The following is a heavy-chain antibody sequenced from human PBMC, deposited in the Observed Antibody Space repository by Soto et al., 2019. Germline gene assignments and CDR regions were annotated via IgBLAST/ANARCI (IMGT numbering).Heavy chain of an antibody. CDR1: GYSFTSYW. J-gene: IGHJ3*02. V-gene: IGHV5-51*01. Sequence: PGESLKIYCKGSGYSFTSYWIGWVRQMPGKGLEWMGIIYPGDSDTRYSPSFQGQVTISADKSISTAYLQWSSLKASDTAMYYCARDARGYYYDSSCPPDAFDIWGQGTMVTVSS. CDR3: ARDARGYYYDSSCPPDAFDI. CDR2: IYPGDSDT. D-gene: IGHD3-22*01.